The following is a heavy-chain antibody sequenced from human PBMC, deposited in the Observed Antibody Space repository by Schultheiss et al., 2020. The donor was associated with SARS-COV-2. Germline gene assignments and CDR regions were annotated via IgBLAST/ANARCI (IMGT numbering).Heavy chain of an antibody. CDR3: ASRAIAVAANWFDP. CDR1: GYTFTGYY. J-gene: IGHJ5*02. CDR2: INPNSGGT. D-gene: IGHD6-19*01. Sequence: ASVKVSCKASGYTFTGYYMHWVRQAPGQGLEWMGWINPNSGGTNYAQKFQGRVTMTTDTSTSTAYMELRSLRSDDTAVYYCASRAIAVAANWFDPWGQGTLVTVSS. V-gene: IGHV1-2*02.